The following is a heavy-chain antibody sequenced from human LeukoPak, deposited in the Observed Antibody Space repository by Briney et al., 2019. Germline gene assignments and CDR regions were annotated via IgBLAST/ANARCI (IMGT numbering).Heavy chain of an antibody. J-gene: IGHJ6*02. CDR3: ARVRYDFWSGYAGMDV. CDR2: ISAYNGNT. CDR1: GYTFTSYG. V-gene: IGHV1-18*01. D-gene: IGHD3-3*01. Sequence: ASVKVSCKASGYTFTSYGISWVRQAPGQGLEWMGWISAYNGNTNYAQKLQGRDTMTTDTSTSTAYMELRSLRSDDTAVHYCARVRYDFWSGYAGMDVWGQGTTVTVSS.